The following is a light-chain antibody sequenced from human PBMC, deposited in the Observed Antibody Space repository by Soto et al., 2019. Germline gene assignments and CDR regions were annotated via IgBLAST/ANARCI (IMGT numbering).Light chain of an antibody. Sequence: QSALTQPASVSGSPGQSITISCTGSSSDVGGYKYVSWYQQHPGKAPKLIIYEVSNRPSGVSNRFSGSKSGSTASLTISGLQAEDEADYYCSSYTTSSTWVFGGGTKVTVL. CDR1: SSDVGGYKY. CDR2: EVS. V-gene: IGLV2-14*01. CDR3: SSYTTSSTWV. J-gene: IGLJ3*02.